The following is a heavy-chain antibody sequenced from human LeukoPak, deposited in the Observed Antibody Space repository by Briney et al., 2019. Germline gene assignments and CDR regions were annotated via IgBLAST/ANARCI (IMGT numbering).Heavy chain of an antibody. CDR3: ARSAEQQPAGYFDY. J-gene: IGHJ4*02. Sequence: PSETLSLTCAVYGGSFSGYYWSWIRQPPGKGLEWIGEINHSGSTNYNPSLKSRVTISVDTSKNQLSLKLSSVTAADTAVYYCARSAEQQPAGYFDYWGQGTLVTVSS. CDR1: GGSFSGYY. D-gene: IGHD6-13*01. V-gene: IGHV4-34*01. CDR2: INHSGST.